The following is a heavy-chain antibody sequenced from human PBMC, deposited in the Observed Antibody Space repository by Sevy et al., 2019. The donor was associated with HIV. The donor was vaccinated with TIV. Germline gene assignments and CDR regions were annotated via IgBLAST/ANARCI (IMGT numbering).Heavy chain of an antibody. CDR1: GFTFTSSA. CDR2: IVVGSGNT. D-gene: IGHD2-21*02. J-gene: IGHJ4*02. CDR3: AASSCCYCGSDCYDTFDY. Sequence: ASVKVSCKASGFTFTSSAVQWVRQARGQRLEWIGWIVVGSGNTNYAQKFQERVTITRDMSTSTAYMELSSLRSEDTAVYYCAASSCCYCGSDCYDTFDYWGQGTLVTVSS. V-gene: IGHV1-58*01.